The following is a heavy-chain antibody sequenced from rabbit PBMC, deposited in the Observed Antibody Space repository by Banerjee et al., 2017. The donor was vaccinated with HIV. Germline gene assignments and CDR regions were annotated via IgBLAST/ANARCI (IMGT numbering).Heavy chain of an antibody. J-gene: IGHJ3*01. V-gene: IGHV1S45*01. CDR2: IYIGTGDT. CDR3: ARGEPGYGGYPLKL. D-gene: IGHD7-1*01. CDR1: GFTISSTYH. Sequence: QEQLVESGGGLVQPEGSLTPTCKASGFTISSTYHMCWVRQAPGKGLEWIGRIYIGTGDTAYATWAKGRFTISKTSSTTVDLKMTRLTAADTATYFCARGEPGYGGYPLKLWGQGTLVTVS.